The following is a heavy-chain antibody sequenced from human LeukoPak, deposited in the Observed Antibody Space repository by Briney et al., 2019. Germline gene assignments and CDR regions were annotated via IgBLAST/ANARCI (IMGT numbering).Heavy chain of an antibody. J-gene: IGHJ3*02. CDR2: ISSSSSTI. Sequence: GGSLRLSCAASGFTFSSYSMNWVRQAPGKGLEWVSYISSSSSTIYYADSVKGRFTISRDNAKNSLYLQMNSLRAEDTAVYYCARDLSKAVAAYAFDIWGQGTMVTVSS. D-gene: IGHD6-19*01. CDR3: ARDLSKAVAAYAFDI. V-gene: IGHV3-48*01. CDR1: GFTFSSYS.